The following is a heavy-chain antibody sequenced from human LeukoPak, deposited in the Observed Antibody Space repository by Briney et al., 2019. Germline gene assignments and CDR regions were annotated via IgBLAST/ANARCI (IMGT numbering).Heavy chain of an antibody. D-gene: IGHD6-13*01. CDR2: IYTSGST. Sequence: SETLSLTCTASGGSISSYYWSWIRQPAGKGLEWIGRIYTSGSTNYNPSLKSRVTMSVDTSKNQFSLKLSSVTAADTAVYYCAREAYSSSSFALDYWGQGTLVTVSS. J-gene: IGHJ4*02. V-gene: IGHV4-4*07. CDR3: AREAYSSSSFALDY. CDR1: GGSISSYY.